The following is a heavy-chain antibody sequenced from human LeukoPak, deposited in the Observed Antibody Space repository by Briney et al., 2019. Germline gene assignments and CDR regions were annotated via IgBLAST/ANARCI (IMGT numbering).Heavy chain of an antibody. D-gene: IGHD5-24*01. Sequence: SQTLSLTCTVSGGSISSGGYYWSWIRQPPGKGLEWIGYIYHSGSTYYNPSLKSRVTISVDRSKNQFSLKLSSVTAADTAVYYCARHRGPAVEMATTWFDYWGQGTLVTVSS. J-gene: IGHJ4*02. V-gene: IGHV4-30-2*01. CDR1: GGSISSGGYY. CDR2: IYHSGST. CDR3: ARHRGPAVEMATTWFDY.